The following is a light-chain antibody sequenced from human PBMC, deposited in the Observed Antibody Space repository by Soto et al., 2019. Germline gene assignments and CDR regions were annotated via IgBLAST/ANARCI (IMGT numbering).Light chain of an antibody. CDR1: QSVRNY. Sequence: EIVLTQSPATLSLSPGERATLSCRASQSVRNYLAWYQQKPGQAPRLLISDTSNRATGIPARFSGSGSGTDFTITISSLDPEDFAVYYCQQRVNWPLTFGGGTRVDIK. V-gene: IGKV3-11*01. CDR3: QQRVNWPLT. CDR2: DTS. J-gene: IGKJ4*01.